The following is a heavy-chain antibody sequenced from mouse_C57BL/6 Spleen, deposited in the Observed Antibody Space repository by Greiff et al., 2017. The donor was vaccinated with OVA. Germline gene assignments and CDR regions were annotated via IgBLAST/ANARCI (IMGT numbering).Heavy chain of an antibody. CDR3: ARWGDEGYFDY. CDR1: GYAFSSYW. V-gene: IGHV1-80*01. D-gene: IGHD3-3*01. CDR2: IYPGDGDT. Sequence: VQLQQSGAELVKPGASVKISCKASGYAFSSYWMNWVKQRPGKGLEWIGQIYPGDGDTNYNGKFKGKATLTADKSSSTAYMQLSSLTSEDSAVYFCARWGDEGYFDYWGQGTTLTVSS. J-gene: IGHJ2*01.